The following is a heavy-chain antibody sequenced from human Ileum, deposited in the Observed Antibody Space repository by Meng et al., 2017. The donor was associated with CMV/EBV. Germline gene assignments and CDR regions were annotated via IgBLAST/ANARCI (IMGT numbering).Heavy chain of an antibody. CDR2: IYYSGST. Sequence: SETLSLTCTVSGGSISSSSYYWGWIRQPPGKGLEWIGSIYYSGSTYYNPSLKSRVTISVDTSKNQFSLKLSSVTAADTAVYYCARAYCSSTTCYRGYYYGMDVWGQGTTVTVSS. V-gene: IGHV4-39*07. D-gene: IGHD2-2*02. J-gene: IGHJ6*02. CDR3: ARAYCSSTTCYRGYYYGMDV. CDR1: GGSISSSSYY.